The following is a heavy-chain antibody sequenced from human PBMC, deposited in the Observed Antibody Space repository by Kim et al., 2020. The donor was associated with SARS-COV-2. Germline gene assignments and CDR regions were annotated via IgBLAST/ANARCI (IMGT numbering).Heavy chain of an antibody. D-gene: IGHD1-26*01. Sequence: GGSLRLSCAASGFTFDDYAMHWVRQAPGKGLEWVSGISWNSGSIGYADSVKGRFTISRDNAKNSLYLQMNSLRAEDTALYYCAKDAGATGRVYYFDYWG. V-gene: IGHV3-9*01. J-gene: IGHJ4*01. CDR3: AKDAGATGRVYYFDY. CDR2: ISWNSGSI. CDR1: GFTFDDYA.